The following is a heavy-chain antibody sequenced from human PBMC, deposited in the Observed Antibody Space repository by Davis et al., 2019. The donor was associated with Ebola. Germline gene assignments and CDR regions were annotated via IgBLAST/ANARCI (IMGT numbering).Heavy chain of an antibody. J-gene: IGHJ5*02. CDR3: ARQGTIPYYDILTGYGRIGNWFDP. Sequence: SETLSLTCTVSGYSISSGYYWGWIRQPPGKGLEWIGSIYYSGSTYYNPSLKSRVTISVDTSKNQFSLKLSSVTAADTAVYYCARQGTIPYYDILTGYGRIGNWFDPWGQGTLVTVSS. CDR1: GYSISSGYY. D-gene: IGHD3-9*01. CDR2: IYYSGST. V-gene: IGHV4-38-2*02.